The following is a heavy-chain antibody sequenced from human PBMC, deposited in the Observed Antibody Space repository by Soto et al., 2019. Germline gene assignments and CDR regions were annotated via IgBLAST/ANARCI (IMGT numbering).Heavy chain of an antibody. Sequence: GASVKVSCKTSGGTFGSYTISWVRQAPGQGLEWMGRIIPILDIASYAQKFQGRVTITADKSTSTSYMELTSLRSEDTAVYFCARDRSWHDLVWWFDPWGQGTLVTVSS. CDR3: ARDRSWHDLVWWFDP. CDR1: GGTFGSYT. J-gene: IGHJ5*02. V-gene: IGHV1-69*04. CDR2: IIPILDIA. D-gene: IGHD1-1*01.